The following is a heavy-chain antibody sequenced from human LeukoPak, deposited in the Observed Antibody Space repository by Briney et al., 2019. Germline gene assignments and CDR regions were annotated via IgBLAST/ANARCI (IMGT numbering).Heavy chain of an antibody. J-gene: IGHJ4*02. Sequence: GRSLRLSCAASGFTFDDYAMHWVRQAPGKGLEWVSGISWNSGNIGYADSVKGRFTISRDNAKNSLYLQMKSLRVEDTALYFCAKADRVVDATRFDFWGQGTLVSVSS. D-gene: IGHD2-8*02. CDR2: ISWNSGNI. CDR3: AKADRVVDATRFDF. CDR1: GFTFDDYA. V-gene: IGHV3-9*01.